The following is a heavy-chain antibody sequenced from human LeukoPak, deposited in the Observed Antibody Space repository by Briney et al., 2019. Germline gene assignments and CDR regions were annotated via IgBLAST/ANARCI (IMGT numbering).Heavy chain of an antibody. D-gene: IGHD5-18*01. V-gene: IGHV3-30*04. J-gene: IGHJ3*02. Sequence: GRSLRLSCAASGFTFSSYAMRWVRQAPGKGLEWVAVISYDGSNKYYADSVKGRFTISRDNSKNTLYLQMNSLRAEDTAVYYCARGCGYSYGYRAFDIWGQGTMITVSS. CDR1: GFTFSSYA. CDR3: ARGCGYSYGYRAFDI. CDR2: ISYDGSNK.